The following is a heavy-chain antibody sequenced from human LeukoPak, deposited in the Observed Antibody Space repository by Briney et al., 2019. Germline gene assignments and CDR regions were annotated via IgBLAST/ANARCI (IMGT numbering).Heavy chain of an antibody. CDR2: ISGSGGST. V-gene: IGHV3-23*01. CDR3: AKDFCSGGSCYRWYFDY. J-gene: IGHJ4*02. Sequence: GGSLRLSCAASGFTFSSYAMSWVRQAPGKELEWVSAISGSGGSTYYADSVKGRFTISRDNSKNTLYLQMNSLRAEDTAVYYCAKDFCSGGSCYRWYFDYWGQGTLVTVSS. CDR1: GFTFSSYA. D-gene: IGHD2-15*01.